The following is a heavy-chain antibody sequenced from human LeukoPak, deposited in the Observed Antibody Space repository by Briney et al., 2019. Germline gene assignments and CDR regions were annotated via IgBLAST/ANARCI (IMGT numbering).Heavy chain of an antibody. V-gene: IGHV1-46*01. Sequence: ASVKVSCKASGYTFTSYYMHWVRQAPGQWLEWMGIINPSGGSTSYAQKFQGRVTMTRDTSTSTVYMELSSLRSEDTAVYYCARDGALEQSGNAFDIWGQGTMVTVSS. J-gene: IGHJ3*02. CDR3: ARDGALEQSGNAFDI. CDR1: GYTFTSYY. D-gene: IGHD3-3*01. CDR2: INPSGGST.